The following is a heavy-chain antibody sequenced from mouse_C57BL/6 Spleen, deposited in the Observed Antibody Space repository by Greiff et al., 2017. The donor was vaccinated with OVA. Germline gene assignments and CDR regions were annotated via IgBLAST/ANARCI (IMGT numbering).Heavy chain of an antibody. CDR2: IHPNSGST. J-gene: IGHJ2*01. V-gene: IGHV1-64*01. CDR1: GYTFTSYW. CDR3: ARETLYDGYYVNFDY. Sequence: QVQLQQPGAELVKPGASVKLSCKASGYTFTSYWMHWVKQRPGQGLEWIGMIHPNSGSTNYNEKFKSKATLTVDKSSSTAYMQLRSLTSEDSAVYYCARETLYDGYYVNFDYWGQGTTLTVSS. D-gene: IGHD2-3*01.